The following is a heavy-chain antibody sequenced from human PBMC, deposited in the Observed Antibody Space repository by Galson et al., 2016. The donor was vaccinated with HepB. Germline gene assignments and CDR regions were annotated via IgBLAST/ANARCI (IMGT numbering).Heavy chain of an antibody. Sequence: SLRLSCAASGFTFSNDAMSWVRKAPGKGLEWVSTISGSGHSTYYADSVKGRFTIYRDNSKNTLYMQMTSLRDEDQAVYYCEKEGKYSSPGGCCDYWGKAPLSTSIDNTRTILKRQITILRAEDTAVYYCAKAGYCRSPGCYFYYCGQRSLLTVSS. V-gene: IGHV3-23*01. J-gene: IGHJ4*02. CDR3: EKEGKYSSPGGCCDYWGKAPLSTSIDNTRTILKRQITILRAEDTAVYYCAKAGYCRSPGCYFYY. D-gene: IGHD3-22*01. CDR1: GFTFSNDA. CDR2: ISGSGHST.